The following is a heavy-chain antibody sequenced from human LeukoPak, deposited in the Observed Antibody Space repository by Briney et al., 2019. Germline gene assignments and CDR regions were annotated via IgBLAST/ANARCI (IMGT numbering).Heavy chain of an antibody. CDR1: GFTFSSYG. V-gene: IGHV3-30*18. CDR2: ISYDGSNK. CDR3: AKAFGSSGYYFDY. D-gene: IGHD3-22*01. J-gene: IGHJ4*02. Sequence: GRSLRLPCAASGFTFSSYGMHWVRQAPGKGLEWVAVISYDGSNKYYADSVKGRFTISRDNSKNTLYLQMNSLRAEDTAVYYCAKAFGSSGYYFDYWGQGTLVTVSS.